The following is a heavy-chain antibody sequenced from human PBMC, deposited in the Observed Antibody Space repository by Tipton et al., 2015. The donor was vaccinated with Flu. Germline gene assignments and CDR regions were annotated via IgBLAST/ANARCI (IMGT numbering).Heavy chain of an antibody. J-gene: IGHJ4*03. V-gene: IGHV1-46*01. CDR3: ARDPVGAMSYVGY. CDR1: GYTFTSYD. D-gene: IGHD1-26*01. CDR2: INPSGGST. Sequence: QSGPEVKKPGASVKVSCKASGYTFTSYDMHWVRQAPGQGLEWMGLINPSGGSTSYAQKFQGRVTMTRDTSTSTVYMELSSLTSEDTAVYYCARDPVGAMSYVGYLGQGTLGTVSS.